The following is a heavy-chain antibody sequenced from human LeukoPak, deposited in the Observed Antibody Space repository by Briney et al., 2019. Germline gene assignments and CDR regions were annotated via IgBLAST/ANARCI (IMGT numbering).Heavy chain of an antibody. J-gene: IGHJ6*03. Sequence: SETLSLTCIVSDYSISTNYYWGWMRPPPGKGLEWIGSIYHSGTTYYKPSLQSRVTVSVDTSKNQFSLRLSSVTAADTAVYYCVRIVGGYYYYYMDVWSKGTTVTVSS. CDR2: IYHSGTT. V-gene: IGHV4-38-2*02. CDR1: DYSISTNYY. CDR3: VRIVGGYYYYYMDV. D-gene: IGHD1-26*01.